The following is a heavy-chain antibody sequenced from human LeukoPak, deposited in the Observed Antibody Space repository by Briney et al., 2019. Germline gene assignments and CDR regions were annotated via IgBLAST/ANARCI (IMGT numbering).Heavy chain of an antibody. D-gene: IGHD2-21*02. CDR3: ARDRDGDCYDY. CDR2: IYSGGST. CDR1: GFTVSSNY. J-gene: IGHJ4*02. V-gene: IGHV3-66*01. Sequence: PGGSLRLSCAASGFTVSSNYMSWVRQAPGKGLEWVSVIYSGGSTYYADSVKGRFTISRDNSKNTLYLQMNSLRAEDTAVYYCARDRDGDCYDYWGQGTLVTVSS.